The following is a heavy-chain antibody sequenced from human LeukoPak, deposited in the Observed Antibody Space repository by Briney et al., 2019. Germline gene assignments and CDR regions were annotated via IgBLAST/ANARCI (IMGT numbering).Heavy chain of an antibody. CDR3: ARDRRHSYGSYFDP. V-gene: IGHV4-59*01. J-gene: IGHJ5*02. D-gene: IGHD5-18*01. CDR2: TYNSGST. CDR1: GHSISTYY. Sequence: SQTLSLTCTVSGHSISTYYWSWIRPPPGRVLEWVGYTYNSGSTNYNPTLKSRVTISVDTSKTQFSLKLTSVTAADTAVYYCARDRRHSYGSYFDPWGQGTLVTVSS.